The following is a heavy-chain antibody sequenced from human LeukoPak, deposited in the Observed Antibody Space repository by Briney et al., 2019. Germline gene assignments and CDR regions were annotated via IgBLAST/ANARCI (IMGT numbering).Heavy chain of an antibody. D-gene: IGHD1-26*01. V-gene: IGHV5-51*01. CDR1: GYRFTTYW. CDR2: IYSGDSDT. CDR3: VRHVDTGNYRYFDY. J-gene: IGHJ4*02. Sequence: GESLKISCNGAGYRFTTYWIAWVRQMPGKGLEWMGIIYSGDSDTRYSSSFQGQVTISVDKSISTAYLQWSSLKASDTAMYYCVRHVDTGNYRYFDYWGQGTLVTVSS.